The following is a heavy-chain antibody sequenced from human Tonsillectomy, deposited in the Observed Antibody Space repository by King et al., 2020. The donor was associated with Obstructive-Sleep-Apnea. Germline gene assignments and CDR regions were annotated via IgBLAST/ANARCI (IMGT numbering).Heavy chain of an antibody. D-gene: IGHD5-12*01. Sequence: QLVQSGGGVVQPGRSLRLSCAASGFTFSSYAMHWVRQAPGKGLEWVAVISYDGSNKYYADSVKGRFTISRDNSKNTLYLQMNSLRAEDTAVYYCASSGYDDYYGMDVWGQGTTVTVSS. CDR2: ISYDGSNK. CDR3: ASSGYDDYYGMDV. V-gene: IGHV3-30*04. J-gene: IGHJ6*02. CDR1: GFTFSSYA.